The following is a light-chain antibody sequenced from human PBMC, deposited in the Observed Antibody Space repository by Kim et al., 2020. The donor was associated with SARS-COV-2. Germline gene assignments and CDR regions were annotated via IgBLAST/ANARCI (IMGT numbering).Light chain of an antibody. Sequence: ASVGDRGTITSRAGQDISSCLAVVHQEPGKDTQRLIYASSTLQSGVPSRFSGSRSGTEFTLPISSLQPEDFATYYCLQHNTYPITFGQGTRLEIK. J-gene: IGKJ5*01. CDR2: ASS. V-gene: IGKV1-17*03. CDR3: LQHNTYPIT. CDR1: QDISSC.